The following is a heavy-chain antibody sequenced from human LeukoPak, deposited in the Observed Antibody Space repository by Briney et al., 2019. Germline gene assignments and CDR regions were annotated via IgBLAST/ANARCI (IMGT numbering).Heavy chain of an antibody. CDR1: GYTFTRYY. CDR3: ARERKNKLSGPRLGYFDY. V-gene: IGHV1-2*02. J-gene: IGHJ4*02. D-gene: IGHD2-15*01. Sequence: ASVKVSCQASGYTFTRYYMHWVRPAPGQGLEWMGWIKPNSGGTNYSQKFQGRVTITRDTSISTAYMELRRLKTDNTAVYYCARERKNKLSGPRLGYFDYWGQGTLVTVSS. CDR2: IKPNSGGT.